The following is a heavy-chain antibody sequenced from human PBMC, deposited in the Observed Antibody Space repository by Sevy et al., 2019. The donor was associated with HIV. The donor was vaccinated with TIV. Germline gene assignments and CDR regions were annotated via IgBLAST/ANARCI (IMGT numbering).Heavy chain of an antibody. CDR1: GFTFNSYD. V-gene: IGHV3-13*05. CDR3: ARSGGYSDNSMDV. J-gene: IGHJ6*02. CDR2: IGSSGDP. Sequence: GGSLRLSCAASGFTFNSYDMHWVRQVTGKGLEWVSVIGSSGDPYYPGSVKGRFTISRENAKNSVYLQMNSLRAGDTAVYYCARSGGYSDNSMDVWGQGTTVTVSS. D-gene: IGHD5-12*01.